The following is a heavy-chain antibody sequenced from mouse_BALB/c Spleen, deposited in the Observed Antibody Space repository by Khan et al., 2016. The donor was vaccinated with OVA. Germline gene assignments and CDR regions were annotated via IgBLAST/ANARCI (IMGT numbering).Heavy chain of an antibody. Sequence: LVASGGGFVQPGGSRKLSCAASGFTFNSYGIHWVRQDPEKGLEWVAYISGDSNSIYFADRVKGRFTIFRDNPKNTLIFQMTSIMSEDTAMYYCATSYFYGYYFDYWGPGTTLTVS. J-gene: IGHJ2*01. CDR1: GFTFNSYG. CDR2: ISGDSNSI. V-gene: IGHV5-17*02. D-gene: IGHD1-1*01. CDR3: ATSYFYGYYFDY.